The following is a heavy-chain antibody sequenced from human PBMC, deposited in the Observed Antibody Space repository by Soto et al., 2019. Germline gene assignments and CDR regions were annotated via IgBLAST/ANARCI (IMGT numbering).Heavy chain of an antibody. CDR1: GASIDSGDYY. Sequence: TLSLTCTVSGASIDSGDYYWTWIRQHPGRGLEWIGYISYSGNTYYNPSLKSRLTLSVDTSKNQFSLKLRSVTAADTAVYYCERELQFWPANFDLWGQRTAVTVSS. J-gene: IGHJ4*02. CDR2: ISYSGNT. D-gene: IGHD3-3*01. CDR3: ERELQFWPANFDL. V-gene: IGHV4-31*03.